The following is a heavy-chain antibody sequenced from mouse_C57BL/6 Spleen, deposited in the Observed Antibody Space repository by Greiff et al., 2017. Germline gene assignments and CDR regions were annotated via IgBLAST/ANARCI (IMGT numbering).Heavy chain of an antibody. CDR1: GYTFTDYE. Sequence: VQLQQSGAELVRPGASVTLSCKASGYTFTDYEMHWGKQTPVHGLEWIGAIDPETGGTAYNQKFKGKAILTADKSSSTAYMELRSLTSEDSAVYYCTGGKDYFDYWGQGTTLTVSS. CDR3: TGGKDYFDY. V-gene: IGHV1-15*01. J-gene: IGHJ2*01. CDR2: IDPETGGT.